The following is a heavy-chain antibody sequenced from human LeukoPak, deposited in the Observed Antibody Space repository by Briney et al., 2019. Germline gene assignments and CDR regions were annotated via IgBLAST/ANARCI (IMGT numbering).Heavy chain of an antibody. V-gene: IGHV3-48*03. Sequence: PGGSLRLSCAASGFTFSSYEMNWVRQAPGKGLEWVSYISNSGSSIYYADSVKGRFTISRDKAKNSLYLQMNSLRAEDTAVYYCARDCSSTSCYDGDYWGQGTLVTVPS. CDR3: ARDCSSTSCYDGDY. CDR1: GFTFSSYE. J-gene: IGHJ4*02. D-gene: IGHD2-2*01. CDR2: ISNSGSSI.